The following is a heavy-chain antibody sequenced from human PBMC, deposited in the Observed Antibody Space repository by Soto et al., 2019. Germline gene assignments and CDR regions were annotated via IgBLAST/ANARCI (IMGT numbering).Heavy chain of an antibody. CDR1: GGSISSGDYY. CDR3: ARAQNPLVVVHSGAIDY. CDR2: IYYSGST. V-gene: IGHV4-30-4*01. Sequence: PSETLSLTCTVSGGSISSGDYYWSWIRQPPGKGLGWIGYIYYSGSTYYNPSLKSRVTISVDTSKNQFSLKLSSVTAADTAVYYCARAQNPLVVVHSGAIDYWGQGTLVTVSS. D-gene: IGHD2-15*01. J-gene: IGHJ4*02.